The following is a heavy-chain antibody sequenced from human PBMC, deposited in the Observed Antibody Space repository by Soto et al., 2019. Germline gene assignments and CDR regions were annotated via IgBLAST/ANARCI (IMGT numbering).Heavy chain of an antibody. V-gene: IGHV3-9*01. Sequence: EVQLVESGGALGHPGGPWRPSGVAPGFKFDAYAKPGVRRVAGKGREWVSAINWSGEMIAYADSVKGRSTISRDNAKNYVSLQINSLRPEDAALYYCARDRIGRFYAIDVWGQGTTVTVSS. CDR3: ARDRIGRFYAIDV. CDR2: INWSGEMI. D-gene: IGHD2-15*01. J-gene: IGHJ6*02. CDR1: GFKFDAYA.